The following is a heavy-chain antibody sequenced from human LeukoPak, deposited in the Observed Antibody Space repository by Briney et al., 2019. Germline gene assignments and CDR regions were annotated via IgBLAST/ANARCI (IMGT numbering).Heavy chain of an antibody. CDR2: TNHRGST. D-gene: IGHD1-26*01. Sequence: SETLSLTCAVYGRSLRGYYWTWIRKPPGKGLEWIGETNHRGSTKYNPSLKSRVTISVDTSKNQGSMKMTSVTAADTALYYCVQGVSGSYYDDSWGPGTLVTVSS. CDR3: VQGVSGSYYDDS. CDR1: GRSLRGYY. V-gene: IGHV4-34*01. J-gene: IGHJ5*01.